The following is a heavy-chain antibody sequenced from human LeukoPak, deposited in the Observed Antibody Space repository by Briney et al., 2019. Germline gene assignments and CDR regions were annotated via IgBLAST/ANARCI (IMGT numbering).Heavy chain of an antibody. Sequence: PAASVKVSCKASRGTFSSYAISWVRQAPGQGLEWMGGIIPIFGTANYAQKFQGRVTITADKSTSTAYMELSSLRSEDTAVYYCARARNPYYDILTGYRPYNWFDPWGQGTLVTVSS. CDR2: IIPIFGTA. V-gene: IGHV1-69*06. CDR1: RGTFSSYA. CDR3: ARARNPYYDILTGYRPYNWFDP. J-gene: IGHJ5*02. D-gene: IGHD3-9*01.